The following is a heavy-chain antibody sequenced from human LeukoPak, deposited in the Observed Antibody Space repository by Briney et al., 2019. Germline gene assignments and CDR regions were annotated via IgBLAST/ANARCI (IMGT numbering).Heavy chain of an antibody. CDR3: IRGGIRVSGIDAFDI. D-gene: IGHD5/OR15-5a*01. J-gene: IGHJ3*02. V-gene: IGHV3-13*01. CDR1: GFSFSSYA. Sequence: PGGSLRLSCVASGFSFSSYAMSWVRQAPGKGLEWVSAIGIRDDTHYPDSVKGRFTISRENAKNSLYLQMNTLRDGDTAMYYCIRGGIRVSGIDAFDIWGQGTMVTVAS. CDR2: IGIRDDT.